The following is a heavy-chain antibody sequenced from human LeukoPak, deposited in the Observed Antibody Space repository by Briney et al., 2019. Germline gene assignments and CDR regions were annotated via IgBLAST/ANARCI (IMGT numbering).Heavy chain of an antibody. CDR2: ISGGGETT. V-gene: IGHV3-23*01. CDR1: GFTFNNYA. CDR3: ARDYADYVGYFLFDY. D-gene: IGHD4-17*01. Sequence: GGSLRLSCAASGFTFNNYAMNWVRQAPGKGLEWVSSISGGGETTYYADSAKGRFTISRDNSQNTLYLQMNSLRAEDTAVYYCARDYADYVGYFLFDYWGQGTLVTASS. J-gene: IGHJ4*02.